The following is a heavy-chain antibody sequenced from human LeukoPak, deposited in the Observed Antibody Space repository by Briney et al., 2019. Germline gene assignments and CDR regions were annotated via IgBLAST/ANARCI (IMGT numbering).Heavy chain of an antibody. Sequence: GASVKVSCKASGGTFSSYAISWVRQAPGQGLEWMGRIIPILGIANYAQKFQGRVTITADKSTSTAYMELSSLRSEDTAVYYCATDSQGLWYFDLWGRGTLVTVSS. J-gene: IGHJ2*01. CDR1: GGTFSSYA. CDR2: IIPILGIA. CDR3: ATDSQGLWYFDL. D-gene: IGHD2-21*02. V-gene: IGHV1-69*04.